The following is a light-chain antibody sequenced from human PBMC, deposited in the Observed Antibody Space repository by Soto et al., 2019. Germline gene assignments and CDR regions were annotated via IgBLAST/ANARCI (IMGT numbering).Light chain of an antibody. J-gene: IGLJ2*01. CDR3: SSYAGSNNLGV. CDR2: EVS. CDR1: SSDVGGYNY. V-gene: IGLV2-8*01. Sequence: QSALTQPPSASGSPGQSVTISCTGTSSDVGGYNYVSWYKQHPGKAPKLMIYEVSKRPSGVPDRFSGSKSGNTASLTVSGLQVEDEADYYCSSYAGSNNLGVFGGGTKLTVL.